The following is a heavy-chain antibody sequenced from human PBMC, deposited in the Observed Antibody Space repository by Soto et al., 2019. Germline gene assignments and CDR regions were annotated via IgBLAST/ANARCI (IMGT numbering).Heavy chain of an antibody. V-gene: IGHV3-21*04. Sequence: AGGSLRLSCAASGLTFSDYSMNWVRRAPGKGLEWVSSISASSIHINYAGSVRGRFTISRDNAKNSLYLQMNSLRPEDTAFYYCASPWERPDYWGRGTLVTVSS. CDR2: ISASSIHI. CDR3: ASPWERPDY. D-gene: IGHD1-26*01. CDR1: GLTFSDYS. J-gene: IGHJ4*02.